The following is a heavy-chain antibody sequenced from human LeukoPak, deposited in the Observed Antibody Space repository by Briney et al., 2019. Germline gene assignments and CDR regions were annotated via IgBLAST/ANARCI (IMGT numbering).Heavy chain of an antibody. CDR2: ISSSSSYI. CDR1: GFTFSSYS. V-gene: IGHV3-21*01. J-gene: IGHJ4*02. Sequence: EGSLRLSCAASGFTFSSYSMNWVRQAPGKGLEWVSSISSSSSYIYYADSVKGRFTISRDNAKNSLYLQMNSLRAEDTAVYYCARVMGYYDSSGYYGHWGQGTLVTVSS. D-gene: IGHD3-22*01. CDR3: ARVMGYYDSSGYYGH.